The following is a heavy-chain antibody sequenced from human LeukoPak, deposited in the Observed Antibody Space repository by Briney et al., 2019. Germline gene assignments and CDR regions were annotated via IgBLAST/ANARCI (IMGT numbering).Heavy chain of an antibody. Sequence: SETLSLTCAVYGGSFSGYYWSWIRQPPGKELEWIGEINHSGSTNYNPSLKSRVTISVDTSKNQFSLKLSSVTAADTAVYYCARGGIAAAFDPWGQGTLVTVSS. CDR3: ARGGIAAAFDP. CDR2: INHSGST. CDR1: GGSFSGYY. V-gene: IGHV4-34*01. J-gene: IGHJ5*02. D-gene: IGHD6-13*01.